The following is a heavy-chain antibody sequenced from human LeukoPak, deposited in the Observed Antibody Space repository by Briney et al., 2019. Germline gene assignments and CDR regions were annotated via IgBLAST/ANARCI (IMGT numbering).Heavy chain of an antibody. CDR1: GAFISSDS. CDR2: T. J-gene: IGHJ6*03. CDR3: ARVSINGYYDSSGYYPYYYMDV. V-gene: IGHV4-59*12. Sequence: PSETLSLTCTVSGAFISSDSWSWIRQPPGKGLQWIGSTNDNPSLKSRVTISVDTSKNQFSLKLSSVTAADTAVYYCARVSINGYYDSSGYYPYYYMDVWGKGTTVTISS. D-gene: IGHD3-22*01.